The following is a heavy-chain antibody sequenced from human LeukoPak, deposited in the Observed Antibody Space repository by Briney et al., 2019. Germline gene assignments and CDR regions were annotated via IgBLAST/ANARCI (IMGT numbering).Heavy chain of an antibody. Sequence: GGSLRLSCAASGFTVSSNYMSWVRQAPGKGLEWVSVIYSGGSTYYADSVKGRFTISRDNSKNTLYLQMNSLRAEDTAVYYCARDSGIAVAGTPYYYYYGMDVWGQGTTVTVSS. CDR3: ARDSGIAVAGTPYYYYYGMDV. D-gene: IGHD6-19*01. CDR1: GFTVSSNY. J-gene: IGHJ6*02. V-gene: IGHV3-53*01. CDR2: IYSGGST.